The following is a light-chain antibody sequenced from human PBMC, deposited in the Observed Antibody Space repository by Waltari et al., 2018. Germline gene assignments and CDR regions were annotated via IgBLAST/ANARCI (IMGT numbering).Light chain of an antibody. CDR1: QGISSS. J-gene: IGKJ1*01. CDR2: ASS. CDR3: QQYYSYPWT. Sequence: AIRITHSPPSLSASTAATVTITCRACQGISSSLAWYQQKPGKAPNLLIYASSTLQSGVPSRFIGSGSGTEFTLTINCLQSQDFATYYCQQYYSYPWTFGPGTEVEIK. V-gene: IGKV1-8*01.